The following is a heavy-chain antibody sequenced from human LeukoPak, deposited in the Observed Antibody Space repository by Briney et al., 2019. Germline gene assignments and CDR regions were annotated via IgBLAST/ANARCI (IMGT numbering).Heavy chain of an antibody. Sequence: GESLKISCAASGFTFGSSAMHWVRQAPGKGLECVAFIQFDGSYKLYSDSVKGRFTISRDNSKNTLYLEMNSLRPEDTSVYYCATHCSGTACHRDYWGQGTLVTVSS. V-gene: IGHV3-30*02. CDR1: GFTFGSSA. CDR2: IQFDGSYK. J-gene: IGHJ4*02. CDR3: ATHCSGTACHRDY. D-gene: IGHD2-2*01.